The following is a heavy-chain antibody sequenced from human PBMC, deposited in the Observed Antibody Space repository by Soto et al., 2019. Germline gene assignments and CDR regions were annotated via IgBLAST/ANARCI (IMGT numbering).Heavy chain of an antibody. CDR3: ARGGGVGVAGSAAFDM. CDR1: GYPVTAYY. D-gene: IGHD3-3*01. CDR2: INPATGAA. Sequence: QLHLVQSGAVVKKPGASVTVSCSASGYPVTAYYMHWVRQAPGRGLEWMGGINPATGAAKYTQTFQGRVTIARDTSTSTLFIELTGLTSEDTAVFYFARGGGVGVAGSAAFDMWGQGTVVTVSS. J-gene: IGHJ3*02. V-gene: IGHV1-2*02.